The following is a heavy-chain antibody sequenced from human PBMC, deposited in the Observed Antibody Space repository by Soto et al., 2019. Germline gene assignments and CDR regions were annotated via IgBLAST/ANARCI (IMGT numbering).Heavy chain of an antibody. CDR1: GGSISSGGYY. D-gene: IGHD4-17*01. CDR3: ARDWGYGDYGEYYFDY. J-gene: IGHJ4*02. V-gene: IGHV4-31*03. CDR2: IYYSGST. Sequence: QVQLQESGPGLVKPSQTLSLTCTVSGGSISSGGYYWSWIRQHPGKGLEWIGYIYYSGSTYYNPSLKSRVTISGDTSKNQVSLKLSSVTAADTAVYYCARDWGYGDYGEYYFDYWGQGTLVTVSS.